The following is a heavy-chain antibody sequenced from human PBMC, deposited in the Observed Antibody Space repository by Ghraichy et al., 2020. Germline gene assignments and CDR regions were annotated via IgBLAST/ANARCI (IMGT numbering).Heavy chain of an antibody. V-gene: IGHV4-34*01. D-gene: IGHD1-26*01. Sequence: SQTLSLTCAVYGGSFSGYYWSWIRQPPGKGLEWIGEINHSGSTNYNPSLKSRVTISVDTSKNQFSLKLSSVTAADTAVYYCARGQKVRPQYGAKYYFDYWGQGTLVTVSS. CDR1: GGSFSGYY. CDR3: ARGQKVRPQYGAKYYFDY. CDR2: INHSGST. J-gene: IGHJ4*02.